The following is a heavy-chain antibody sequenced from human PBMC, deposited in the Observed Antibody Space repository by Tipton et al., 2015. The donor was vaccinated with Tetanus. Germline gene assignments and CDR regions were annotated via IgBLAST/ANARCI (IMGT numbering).Heavy chain of an antibody. D-gene: IGHD1-7*01. CDR3: ASNWNYAQTTYYYYGMDV. Sequence: TLSLTCAVYGESFSGYYWSWIRQPPGKGLEWIGEINHSGSTNYNPSLKSRVTISVDTSKNQFSLKLSSGTAADTAVYYCASNWNYAQTTYYYYGMDVWGQGTTVTVSS. V-gene: IGHV4-34*01. CDR1: GESFSGYY. CDR2: INHSGST. J-gene: IGHJ6*02.